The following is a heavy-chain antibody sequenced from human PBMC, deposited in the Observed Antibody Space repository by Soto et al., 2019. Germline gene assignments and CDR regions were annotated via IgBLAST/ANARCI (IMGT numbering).Heavy chain of an antibody. J-gene: IGHJ4*02. CDR1: GFNFKKFA. Sequence: EVQLLEYGGGVVQPGGSLRLSCVASGFNFKKFAMSWVRQAPGEGLEWVSGISCCGGSTSYADSVKGRFSIARDDSTNTLSLQMNNLRVEDTAQYYCAKADGEQWLLPHLDKWGQVTLVTV. CDR2: ISCCGGST. D-gene: IGHD6-19*01. CDR3: AKADGEQWLLPHLDK. V-gene: IGHV3-23*01.